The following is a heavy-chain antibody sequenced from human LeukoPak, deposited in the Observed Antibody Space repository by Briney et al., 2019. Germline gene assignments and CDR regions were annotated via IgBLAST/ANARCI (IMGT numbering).Heavy chain of an antibody. Sequence: GGSLRLSCVTSGFTFSRYWLEWVRQAPGKGLEWVANINQDGSLKNYVDSVKGRFTISRDNAKNSLYLQMSSLRAEDTAVYYCTKYPDNSGYSDYWGQGTLLAVSS. D-gene: IGHD3-22*01. CDR1: GFTFSRYW. CDR2: INQDGSLK. CDR3: TKYPDNSGYSDY. J-gene: IGHJ4*02. V-gene: IGHV3-7*01.